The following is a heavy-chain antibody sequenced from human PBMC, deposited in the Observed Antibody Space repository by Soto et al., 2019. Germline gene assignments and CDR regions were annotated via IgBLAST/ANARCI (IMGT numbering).Heavy chain of an antibody. Sequence: GGSLRLSCAASGFTFSSYSMNWVRQAPGKGLEWVSYISSSSSTIYYADSVKGRFTISRDNAKNSLYLQMNSLRAEDTAVYYCARNYEFWSGYFDYWGQATLVTVSS. V-gene: IGHV3-48*01. CDR2: ISSSSSTI. CDR1: GFTFSSYS. D-gene: IGHD3-3*01. J-gene: IGHJ4*02. CDR3: ARNYEFWSGYFDY.